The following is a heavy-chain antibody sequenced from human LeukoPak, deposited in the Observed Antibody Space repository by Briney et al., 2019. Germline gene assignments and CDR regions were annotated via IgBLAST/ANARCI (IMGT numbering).Heavy chain of an antibody. Sequence: SETLSLTCAVYGGSFSGYYWSWIRQPPGKGLEWIGYIYYSGSTNHNPSLKSRVTISVDTSKNQFSLKLSSVTAADTAVYYCARAVWGSYRYPGLYYFDYWGQGTLVTVSS. CDR1: GGSFSGYY. CDR2: IYYSGST. J-gene: IGHJ4*02. V-gene: IGHV4-59*01. D-gene: IGHD3-16*02. CDR3: ARAVWGSYRYPGLYYFDY.